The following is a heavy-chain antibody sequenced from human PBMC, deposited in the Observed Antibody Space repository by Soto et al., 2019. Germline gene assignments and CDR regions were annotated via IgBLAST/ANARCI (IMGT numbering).Heavy chain of an antibody. CDR3: ARGAQLWLPGHYYYGMDV. V-gene: IGHV1-2*02. CDR1: GYTFTGYY. CDR2: INPNSGGT. D-gene: IGHD5-18*01. Sequence: VASVKVSCKASGYTFTGYYVHWVRQAPGQGLEWMGWINPNSGGTNYAQKFQGRVTMTRDTSISTAYMELSRLRSDDTAVYYCARGAQLWLPGHYYYGMDVWGQGTTVTVSS. J-gene: IGHJ6*02.